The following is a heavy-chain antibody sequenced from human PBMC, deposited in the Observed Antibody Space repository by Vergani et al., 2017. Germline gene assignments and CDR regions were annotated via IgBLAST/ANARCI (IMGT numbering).Heavy chain of an antibody. CDR3: ARDGGEYDKDALDV. D-gene: IGHD2-21*01. J-gene: IGHJ3*01. Sequence: QVQLQESGPGLVKPSQTLSLTCTVSGGSISSGDYYWSWIRQPPGKGLEWIGYIYYSGSTNYNPSLKSRVTISVDASKKQFSLKLTSVTAADTAVYYCARDGGEYDKDALDVWGQGTKVTVTS. CDR1: GGSISSGDYY. V-gene: IGHV4-30-4*08. CDR2: IYYSGST.